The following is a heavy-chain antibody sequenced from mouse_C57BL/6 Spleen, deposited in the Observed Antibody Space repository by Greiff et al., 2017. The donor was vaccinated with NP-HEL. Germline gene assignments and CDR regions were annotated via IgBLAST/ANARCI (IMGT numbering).Heavy chain of an antibody. CDR3: ARGGYYDYERDYAMDY. CDR1: GYTFTGYW. CDR2: ILPGSGST. D-gene: IGHD2-4*01. J-gene: IGHJ4*01. Sequence: VQLQQSGAELMKPGASVKLSCKATGYTFTGYWIEWVKQRPGHGLEWIGEILPGSGSTNYNEKFKGKATFTADTSSNTAYMQLSSLTTEDSAIYYWARGGYYDYERDYAMDYWGQGTSVTVSS. V-gene: IGHV1-9*01.